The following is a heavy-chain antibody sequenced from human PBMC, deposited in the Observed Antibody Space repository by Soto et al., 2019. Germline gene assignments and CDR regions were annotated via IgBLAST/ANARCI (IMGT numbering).Heavy chain of an antibody. Sequence: QVQLQESGPGLVKPSGTLSLTCAVSSGSISSSNWWSWVRQPPGKGLEWIGEIYHSGSTNYNPSLKSRVTISVDKSKNQFSLKLSSVTAADTAVYYCARVHYDILTGYYTSLHAFDIWGQGTMVTVSS. CDR2: IYHSGST. D-gene: IGHD3-9*01. CDR3: ARVHYDILTGYYTSLHAFDI. CDR1: SGSISSSNW. V-gene: IGHV4-4*02. J-gene: IGHJ3*02.